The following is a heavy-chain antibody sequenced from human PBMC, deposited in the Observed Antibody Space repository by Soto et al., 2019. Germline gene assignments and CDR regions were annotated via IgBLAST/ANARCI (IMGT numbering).Heavy chain of an antibody. Sequence: GASVKVSCKASGYTFTSYYMHWVRQAPGQGLEWMGIINPSGGSTSYAQKFQGRVTMTRDTSTSTVYMELSSLRSEDTAVYYCAGLPLDIVAGRGAFDIWGQGTMVTVSS. CDR2: INPSGGST. CDR1: GYTFTSYY. J-gene: IGHJ3*02. CDR3: AGLPLDIVAGRGAFDI. V-gene: IGHV1-46*03. D-gene: IGHD5-12*01.